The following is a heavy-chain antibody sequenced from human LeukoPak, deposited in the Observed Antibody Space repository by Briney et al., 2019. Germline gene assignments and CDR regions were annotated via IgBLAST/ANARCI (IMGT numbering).Heavy chain of an antibody. V-gene: IGHV2-5*02. Sequence: SGPTLVKPTQTLTLTCSFSGFSLSTSGVCVGWIRQPPGKALEWLALIYWDGDKRYSPSLKSRLTITKDTSKNQVVLTMTNMDPVDTATYYCAHRSVVPGNIGAFDIWGQGTMVTVSS. CDR1: GFSLSTSGVC. CDR3: AHRSVVPGNIGAFDI. CDR2: IYWDGDK. J-gene: IGHJ3*02. D-gene: IGHD2-15*01.